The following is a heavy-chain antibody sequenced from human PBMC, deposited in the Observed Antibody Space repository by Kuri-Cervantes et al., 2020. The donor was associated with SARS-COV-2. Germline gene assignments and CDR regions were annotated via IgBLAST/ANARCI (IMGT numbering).Heavy chain of an antibody. Sequence: GESLKISCVGTGFSFSDAWMSWVRQTPGKGLEWVGRFKSKAAGGTIVYAAPVQGRFTISRDDSRSTLYLQMNSLKTEDTGVYYCARPPRGLLSWFDYWGQGTLVTVSS. V-gene: IGHV3-15*01. D-gene: IGHD2-2*01. J-gene: IGHJ4*02. CDR3: ARPPRGLLSWFDY. CDR2: FKSKAAGGTI. CDR1: GFSFSDAW.